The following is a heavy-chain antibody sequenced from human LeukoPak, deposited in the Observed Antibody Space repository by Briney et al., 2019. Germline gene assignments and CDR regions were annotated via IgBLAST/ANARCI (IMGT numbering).Heavy chain of an antibody. CDR2: IYYSGST. J-gene: IGHJ4*02. CDR3: ARVDYITMVRGVIKGGGLDY. Sequence: PSETLSLTCTVSGGSISSYYWSWIRQPPGKGLEWIGYIYYSGSTNYNPSLKSRVTISVDTSKNQFSLKLSSVTAADTAVYYCARVDYITMVRGVIKGGGLDYWGQGTLVTVSS. D-gene: IGHD3-10*01. CDR1: GGSISSYY. V-gene: IGHV4-59*01.